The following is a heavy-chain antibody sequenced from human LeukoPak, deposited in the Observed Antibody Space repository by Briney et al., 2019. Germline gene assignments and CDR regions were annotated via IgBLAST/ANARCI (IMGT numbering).Heavy chain of an antibody. J-gene: IGHJ4*02. CDR3: TSGGSYGY. CDR2: IKSKTDGGTT. Sequence: GGSLRLSCAASGFIFSSYVMSWVRQAPGKGLEWVGRIKSKTDGGTTDYAAPVRGRFTISRDDSKITLYLQMNSLKTEDTAVYYCTSGGSYGYWGQGTLVTVSS. CDR1: GFIFSSYV. D-gene: IGHD1-26*01. V-gene: IGHV3-15*01.